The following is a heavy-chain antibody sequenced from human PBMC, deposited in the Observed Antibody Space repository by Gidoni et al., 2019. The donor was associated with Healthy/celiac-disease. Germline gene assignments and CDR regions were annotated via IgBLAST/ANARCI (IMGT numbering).Heavy chain of an antibody. CDR2: INHSGST. V-gene: IGHV4-34*01. CDR1: GGSFSGYY. CDR3: ARASPLGDYRY. J-gene: IGHJ4*02. Sequence: QVQLQQWGAGLLKPSETLSLTCAVYGGSFSGYYWSWIRQPPGKGLEWLGEINHSGSTNYNPSLKIRVTISVDTSKNQFSLKLSSVTAADTAVYYCARASPLGDYRYWGQGTLVTVSS. D-gene: IGHD4-17*01.